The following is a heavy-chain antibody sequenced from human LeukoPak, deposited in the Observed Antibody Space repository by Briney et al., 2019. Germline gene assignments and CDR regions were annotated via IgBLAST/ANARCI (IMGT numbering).Heavy chain of an antibody. D-gene: IGHD2-15*01. Sequence: GGSLRLSCAASGFMFSSNWMSWVRLAPGKGLEWVSVIYSGGNIYYIDSVKGRFTISRDTSKNTLYLQMNSLRAEDTAVYYCASRHCSGGGCYFAGADPFDYWGQGTLVTVSS. CDR1: GFMFSSNW. CDR2: IYSGGNI. V-gene: IGHV3-53*01. CDR3: ASRHCSGGGCYFAGADPFDY. J-gene: IGHJ4*02.